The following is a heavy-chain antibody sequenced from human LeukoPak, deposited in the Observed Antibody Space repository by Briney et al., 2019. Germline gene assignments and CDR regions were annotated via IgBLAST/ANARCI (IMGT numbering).Heavy chain of an antibody. CDR2: INHSGST. J-gene: IGHJ5*02. Sequence: SETLSLTCAVYGGSFSGYYWSWIRQPPGKGLEWIGEINHSGSTNYNPSLKSRVTISVDTSKNQFSLKLSSVTAADTAVYYCARGKFHGIVVVPAAIWFDPCGQGTLVTVSS. V-gene: IGHV4-34*01. D-gene: IGHD2-2*01. CDR3: ARGKFHGIVVVPAAIWFDP. CDR1: GGSFSGYY.